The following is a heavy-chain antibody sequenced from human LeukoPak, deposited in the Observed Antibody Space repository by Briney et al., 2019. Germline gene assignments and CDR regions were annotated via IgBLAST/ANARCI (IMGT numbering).Heavy chain of an antibody. CDR3: ARASSSGWSLDY. Sequence: ASVKVSCKASGYTFNSYGISWVRQAPGQGLEWMGWISVYNGDTNYAQKLQGRVTMTTDTSTSTAYMEVRSLRSDDTAVYYCARASSSGWSLDYWDQGTLVTVSS. CDR1: GYTFNSYG. J-gene: IGHJ4*02. D-gene: IGHD6-19*01. CDR2: ISVYNGDT. V-gene: IGHV1-18*01.